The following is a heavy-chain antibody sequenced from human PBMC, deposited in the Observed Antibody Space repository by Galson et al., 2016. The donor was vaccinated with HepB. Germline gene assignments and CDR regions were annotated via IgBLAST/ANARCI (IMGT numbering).Heavy chain of an antibody. D-gene: IGHD2-21*02. CDR1: GFSFSSFT. CDR3: ASARVVTGIYDAFNV. Sequence: SLRLSCAASGFSFSSFTMHWVRRAPGTGLEWLALVSPDGDKGYYADSVRGRLIISRDNSRNTVNLHISSLRPDDTATYFCASARVVTGIYDAFNVWGQGKVVTV. CDR2: VSPDGDKG. V-gene: IGHV3-30*04. J-gene: IGHJ3*01.